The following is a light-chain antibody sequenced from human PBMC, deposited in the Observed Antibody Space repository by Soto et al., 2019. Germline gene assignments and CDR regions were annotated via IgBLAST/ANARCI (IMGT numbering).Light chain of an antibody. CDR3: LQYASSPFT. Sequence: EIVLTQSPGTLSLSPGERATLSCRASQSVGSGYFAWYQQKPDQAPRLLIYGTSSRATDIQNRFSGSASGTDFTLTLSRLEPEDFAVYYCLQYASSPFTFGPGTKVDIK. J-gene: IGKJ3*01. CDR2: GTS. CDR1: QSVGSGY. V-gene: IGKV3-20*01.